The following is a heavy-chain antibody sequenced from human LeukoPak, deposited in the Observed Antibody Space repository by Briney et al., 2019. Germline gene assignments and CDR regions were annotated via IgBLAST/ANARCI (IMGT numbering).Heavy chain of an antibody. CDR2: ISHSGGAT. CDR3: ANFKGKDGIKDHFDY. J-gene: IGHJ4*02. V-gene: IGHV3-23*01. CDR1: GIAFDENA. Sequence: GSLRLSCAAFGIAFDENAMSWVRQAPGKGLEGVSTISHSGGATHYADSVKGRFTISRDNSKNTVSLQMSSLRVEDTAVYYCANFKGKDGIKDHFDYWGQGTLVTVSS. D-gene: IGHD5-24*01.